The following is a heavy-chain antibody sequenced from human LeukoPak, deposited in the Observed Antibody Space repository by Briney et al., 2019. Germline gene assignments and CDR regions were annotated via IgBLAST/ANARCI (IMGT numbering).Heavy chain of an antibody. Sequence: ASVKVSCKASGGTFSSYAISWVRQAPGQALEWMGGIIPIFGTANYAQKFQGRVTITADESTSTAYMELSSLRSEDTAVYYCALQSGYCSSTSCDMGFLDYWGQGTLVTVSS. CDR2: IIPIFGTA. CDR1: GGTFSSYA. D-gene: IGHD2-2*02. CDR3: ALQSGYCSSTSCDMGFLDY. J-gene: IGHJ4*02. V-gene: IGHV1-69*01.